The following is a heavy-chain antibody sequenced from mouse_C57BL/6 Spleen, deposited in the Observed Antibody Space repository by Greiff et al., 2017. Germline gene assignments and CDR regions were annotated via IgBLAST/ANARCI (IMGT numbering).Heavy chain of an antibody. Sequence: EVQLQQSGPELVKPGASVKIPCKASGYTFTDYNMDWVKQSHGKSLEWIGDINPNNGGTIYNQKFKGKATLTVDKSSSTAYMELRSLTSEDTAVYYCARPPQLGRYFDVWGTGTTVTVSS. J-gene: IGHJ1*03. CDR3: ARPPQLGRYFDV. V-gene: IGHV1-18*01. D-gene: IGHD4-1*02. CDR1: GYTFTDYN. CDR2: INPNNGGT.